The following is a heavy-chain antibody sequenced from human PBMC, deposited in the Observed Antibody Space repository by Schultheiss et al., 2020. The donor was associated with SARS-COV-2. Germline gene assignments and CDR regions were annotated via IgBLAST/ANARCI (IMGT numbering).Heavy chain of an antibody. V-gene: IGHV3-23*01. Sequence: GGSLRLSCAASGFTFSNYAMSWVRQAPGKGLEWVSGISGSGGSTYYADSVKGRFTISRDNSKNTLYLQMNSLRAEDTAVYYCAKPYSSSWGYYYYYYGMDVWGQGTTVTVSS. CDR1: GFTFSNYA. D-gene: IGHD6-13*01. CDR2: ISGSGGST. CDR3: AKPYSSSWGYYYYYYGMDV. J-gene: IGHJ6*02.